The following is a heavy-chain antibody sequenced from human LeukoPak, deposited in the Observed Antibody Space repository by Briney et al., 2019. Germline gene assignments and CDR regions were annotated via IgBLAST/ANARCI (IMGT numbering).Heavy chain of an antibody. Sequence: GTLTLSCAVSGFFFSGYGRTWRRQAPGKGLEWVAGITLRNGDTDYAGSVRGRFTLSRGNFKCSLYLQMNCLRAEDTAVYYCARLILSGVPTRGYFDSWGQGTLVTVSS. CDR3: ARLILSGVPTRGYFDS. CDR2: ITLRNGDT. D-gene: IGHD2-8*01. J-gene: IGHJ4*02. V-gene: IGHV3-23*01. CDR1: GFFFSGYG.